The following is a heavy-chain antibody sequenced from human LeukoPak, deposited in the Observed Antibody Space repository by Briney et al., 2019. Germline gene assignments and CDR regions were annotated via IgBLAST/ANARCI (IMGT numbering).Heavy chain of an antibody. J-gene: IGHJ4*02. D-gene: IGHD3-10*01. V-gene: IGHV3-48*02. CDR2: ISTLSSTI. CDR1: GFTFSSCS. Sequence: GGSLRLSCAGSGFTFSSCSMNWVRQAPGKGLEWVAYISTLSSTIYYADSVKGRFTISRDNAKNSLYLQTNSLRDEDTAVYYCARHGSGFNYWGRGALVTVSS. CDR3: ARHGSGFNY.